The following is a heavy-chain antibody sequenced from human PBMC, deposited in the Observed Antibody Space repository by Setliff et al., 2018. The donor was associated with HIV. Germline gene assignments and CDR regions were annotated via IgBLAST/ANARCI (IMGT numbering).Heavy chain of an antibody. D-gene: IGHD6-6*01. J-gene: IGHJ4*02. CDR3: ARHRASSSGFPLDF. CDR1: GGSFSSNNYY. Sequence: SETLSLTCSVSGGSFSSNNYYCGWIRQPPGKEPEWIGSINHSGNTNYYPSLKSRVTMSVDTSKNQFSLRLSSVTATDTAVYYCARHRASSSGFPLDFWGQGILVTVSS. V-gene: IGHV4-39*01. CDR2: INHSGNT.